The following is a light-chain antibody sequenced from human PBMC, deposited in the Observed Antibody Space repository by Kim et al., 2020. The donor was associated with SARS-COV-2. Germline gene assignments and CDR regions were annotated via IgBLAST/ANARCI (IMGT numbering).Light chain of an antibody. CDR2: AAS. V-gene: IGKV1-6*01. CDR1: QAIKNN. J-gene: IGKJ1*01. CDR3: LQDYNYPRT. Sequence: VGDRVTVTCRESQAIKNNLGWYQQKPGRAPKLLIYAASTLQSGVPSRFSRSGSGTDFTLTISSLQPEDFATYYCLQDYNYPRTFGQGTKVDIK.